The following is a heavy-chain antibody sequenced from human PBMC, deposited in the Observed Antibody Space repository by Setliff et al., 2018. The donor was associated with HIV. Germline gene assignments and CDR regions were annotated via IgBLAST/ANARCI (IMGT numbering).Heavy chain of an antibody. J-gene: IGHJ3*02. Sequence: SETLSLTCAVYGGSFSGYYWSWIRQPPGKGLEWIGEINHSGSTNYNPSLKSRVTISVDTSKNQFSLKLSSVTAADTAVYYCARVDGYDFWSGYYTPHAFDIWAKGQWSPSPQ. D-gene: IGHD3-3*01. V-gene: IGHV4-34*01. CDR2: INHSGST. CDR1: GGSFSGYY. CDR3: ARVDGYDFWSGYYTPHAFDI.